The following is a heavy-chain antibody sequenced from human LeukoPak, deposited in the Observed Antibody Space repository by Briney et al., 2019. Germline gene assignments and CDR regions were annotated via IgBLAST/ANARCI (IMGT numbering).Heavy chain of an antibody. J-gene: IGHJ3*02. D-gene: IGHD1-26*01. CDR2: FKSKAAGGTP. V-gene: IGHV3-15*01. CDR1: GFTFSVTW. CDR3: TRGAPQADVFDI. Sequence: KPGGSLRLSCAASGFTFSVTWMSWVRQAPGRGLEWVGRFKSKAAGGTPDYAAPVAGRFPISRNDSKNMLYMQMNGLKTEDTAVYYCTRGAPQADVFDIWGQGTMVTVSS.